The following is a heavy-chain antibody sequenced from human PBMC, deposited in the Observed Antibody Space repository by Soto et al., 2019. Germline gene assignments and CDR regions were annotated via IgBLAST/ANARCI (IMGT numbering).Heavy chain of an antibody. D-gene: IGHD2-8*01. CDR3: ARTGLQIVQATSYYYGLDV. J-gene: IGHJ6*02. Sequence: PGGSLRLSCAASGFTFSSYGMHWVRQAPGKGLEWVAVISYDGSNKYYADSVKGRFTISRDNSKNTLYLQMNSLRAEDTAVYYCARTGLQIVQATSYYYGLDVWGQGTTVTVSS. CDR1: GFTFSSYG. CDR2: ISYDGSNK. V-gene: IGHV3-30*03.